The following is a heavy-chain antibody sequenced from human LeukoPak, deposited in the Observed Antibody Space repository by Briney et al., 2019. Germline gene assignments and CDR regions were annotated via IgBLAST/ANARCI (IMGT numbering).Heavy chain of an antibody. CDR2: IIPIFGTA. D-gene: IGHD2-2*01. V-gene: IGHV1-69*01. Sequence: SVKVSCKVSGGTFSSYAISWVRQAPGQGLEWMGGIIPIFGTANYAQKFQGRVTITADESTSTAYMELSSLRSEDTAVYYCARPKVPAAMWGSFFYWGQGTLVTVSS. CDR1: GGTFSSYA. CDR3: ARPKVPAAMWGSFFY. J-gene: IGHJ4*02.